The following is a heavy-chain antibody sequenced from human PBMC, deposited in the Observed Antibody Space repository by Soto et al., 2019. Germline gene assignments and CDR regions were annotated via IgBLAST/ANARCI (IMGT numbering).Heavy chain of an antibody. CDR3: ARGMFTYDY. CDR2: ISSTGKTL. D-gene: IGHD3-10*02. Sequence: EVQLVESGGRLVQPGGSLRLSCAASGFTFSSYNMNWVRQTPEKGLEWLAYISSTGKTLYYVDSVKGRFTISRDNVKNSVYLQLNRLRDDDTALYYCARGMFTYDYWGQGTLVTVSS. CDR1: GFTFSSYN. V-gene: IGHV3-48*02. J-gene: IGHJ4*02.